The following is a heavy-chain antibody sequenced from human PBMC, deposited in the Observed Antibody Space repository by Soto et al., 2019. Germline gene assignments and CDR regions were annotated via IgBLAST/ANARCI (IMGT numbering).Heavy chain of an antibody. J-gene: IGHJ5*02. D-gene: IGHD2-2*01. CDR3: ARGRTVVVPAAMRIDSSGWFDP. V-gene: IGHV4-34*01. CDR2: INHSGSA. CDR1: GGYFSGYY. Sequence: PSETLSLTCAVYGGYFSGYYWSWIRQPPAKGLEWSGEINHSGSANYNPSLKSRVTISVDTSKNQFSLKLSSVTAADTAVYYCARGRTVVVPAAMRIDSSGWFDPWGQGTLVTVSS.